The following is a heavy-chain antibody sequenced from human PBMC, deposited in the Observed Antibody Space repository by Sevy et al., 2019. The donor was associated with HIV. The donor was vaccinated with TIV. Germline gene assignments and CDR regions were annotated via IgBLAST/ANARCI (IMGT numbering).Heavy chain of an antibody. CDR3: ARGENDDEFFKY. J-gene: IGHJ1*01. Sequence: GGSLRLSCTVSGFIFSNFAMHWVRQAPGKGLEWVAVTSYDGSHKYYADSVKGRFTVSRDNSRNILSLEMSSLRRDDTAVYYCARGENDDEFFKYGGQGTLVTVSS. D-gene: IGHD1-26*01. CDR2: TSYDGSHK. V-gene: IGHV3-30*04. CDR1: GFIFSNFA.